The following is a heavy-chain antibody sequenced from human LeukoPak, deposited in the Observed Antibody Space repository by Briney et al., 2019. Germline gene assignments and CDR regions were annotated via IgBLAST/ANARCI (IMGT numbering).Heavy chain of an antibody. D-gene: IGHD5-18*01. CDR1: GDSVSSNSAA. Sequence: SQTLSLTCAISGDSVSSNSAAWNWIRQSPSRGLEWLGRTYYRSKWYNDYAVSVKSRITINPDTSKNQFSLQLNSVTPEDTAVYYCARRAKTERGHGYGLDSWGQGTLVTVSS. CDR2: TYYRSKWYN. CDR3: ARRAKTERGHGYGLDS. V-gene: IGHV6-1*01. J-gene: IGHJ4*02.